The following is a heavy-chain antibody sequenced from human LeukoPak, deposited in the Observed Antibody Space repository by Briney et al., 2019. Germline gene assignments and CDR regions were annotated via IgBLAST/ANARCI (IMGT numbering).Heavy chain of an antibody. V-gene: IGHV3-48*01. CDR1: GFTFSSYS. Sequence: GGSLRLSCAASGFTFSSYSMNWVRQAPGKGLEWVSYISSSSSTIYYADSVKGRFTISRDNAKNSLYLQMNSLRAEDTAVYYCARKEDYYDSSGYLSYYYYYGMDVWGQGTTVTVSS. CDR3: ARKEDYYDSSGYLSYYYYYGMDV. J-gene: IGHJ6*02. CDR2: ISSSSSTI. D-gene: IGHD3-22*01.